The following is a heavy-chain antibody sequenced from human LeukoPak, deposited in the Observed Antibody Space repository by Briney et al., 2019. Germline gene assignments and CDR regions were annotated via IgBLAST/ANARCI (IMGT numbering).Heavy chain of an antibody. CDR1: GYSFTSYW. CDR2: IYPGDSDT. J-gene: IGHJ3*02. Sequence: GESLKISCKGSGYSFTSYWIGWVRQMPGKGLEWMGIIYPGDSDTRYSPSFQGQVTISADKSISTAYLQWSSLKASDTAMYYCARGKRSGWKQWDAFDIWGQGTMVTVSS. CDR3: ARGKRSGWKQWDAFDI. V-gene: IGHV5-51*01. D-gene: IGHD6-19*01.